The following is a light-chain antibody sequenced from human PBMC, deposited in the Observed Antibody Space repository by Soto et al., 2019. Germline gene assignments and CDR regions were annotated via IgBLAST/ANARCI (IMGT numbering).Light chain of an antibody. CDR2: AAS. CDR3: QQLNSYPIT. J-gene: IGKJ5*01. Sequence: DIQLTQSPSFLSASVGDRVTITCRASQGISSYLAWYQQKPGKAPKVLIYAASTLQSGVPSRFSGSGSGTEFTITISSLQPEDFATYYCQQLNSYPITFGQGTRLEIK. V-gene: IGKV1-9*01. CDR1: QGISSY.